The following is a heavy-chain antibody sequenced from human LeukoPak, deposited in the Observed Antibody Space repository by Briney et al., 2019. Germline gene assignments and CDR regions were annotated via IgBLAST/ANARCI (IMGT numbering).Heavy chain of an antibody. V-gene: IGHV4-59*12. CDR1: GGSISSYY. Sequence: RASETLSLTCTVSGGSISSYYWSWIRQPPGKGLEWIGYIYYSGSTNYNPSLKSRVTISVDTSKNQFSLKLSSVTAADTAVYYCARDGITGTLYYWGQGTLVTVSS. D-gene: IGHD1-20*01. CDR3: ARDGITGTLYY. J-gene: IGHJ4*02. CDR2: IYYSGST.